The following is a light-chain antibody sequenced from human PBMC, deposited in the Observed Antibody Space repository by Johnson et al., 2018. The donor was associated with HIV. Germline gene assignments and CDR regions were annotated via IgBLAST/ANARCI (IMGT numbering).Light chain of an antibody. CDR2: DNN. Sequence: QSVLTQPPSVSAAPGQKVTISCSGSSSDIGNNYVSWYQQLPGTAPKLLIYDNNKRPSGIPDRFSASKSGTSATLCITGLQTEDEADYYCGTWDSSLSGGLYVFGTVTRVTVL. J-gene: IGLJ1*01. CDR1: SSDIGNNY. V-gene: IGLV1-51*01. CDR3: GTWDSSLSGGLYV.